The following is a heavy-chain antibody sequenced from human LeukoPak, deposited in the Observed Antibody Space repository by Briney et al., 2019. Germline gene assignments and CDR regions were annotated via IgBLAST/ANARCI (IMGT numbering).Heavy chain of an antibody. D-gene: IGHD3-10*01. CDR3: ARYITMVRGVLGSWFDP. CDR2: IYPGDSDT. V-gene: IGHV5-51*01. Sequence: GESLKISCKGSGYSFTSYWIGWVRQMPGKGLEWMGIIYPGDSDTRYSPSFQGQVTISADKSISTAYLQWSSLKASDTAMYYCARYITMVRGVLGSWFDPWGQGTLVTVSS. J-gene: IGHJ5*02. CDR1: GYSFTSYW.